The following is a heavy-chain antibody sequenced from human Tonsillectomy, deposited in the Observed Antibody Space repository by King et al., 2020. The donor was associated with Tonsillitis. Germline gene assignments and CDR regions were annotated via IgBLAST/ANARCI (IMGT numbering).Heavy chain of an antibody. Sequence: VQLVESGDELRKPGASVTVSCRTSGDTFNGNFVHWVRQAPGQGLEWMGWINPKSGDTHYAQNFQGRVTMSGDVSITTAYLGLSSLRPDDTAVYFCATNALASDSSAYRDFRHWGQGTLVTVSS. CDR3: ATNALASDSSAYRDFRH. D-gene: IGHD3-22*01. CDR1: GDTFNGNF. CDR2: INPKSGDT. V-gene: IGHV1-2*02. J-gene: IGHJ1*01.